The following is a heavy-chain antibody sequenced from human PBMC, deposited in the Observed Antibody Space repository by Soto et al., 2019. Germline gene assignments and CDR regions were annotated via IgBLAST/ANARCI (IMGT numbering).Heavy chain of an antibody. CDR1: GGTFSNYV. D-gene: IGHD6-19*01. J-gene: IGHJ4*03. Sequence: QVQLVQSGAEVKKPGSSVKVSCKASGGTFSNYVVTWVRQAPGQGLAWMGGIIPLFGTANYAQEYQGRVTISAYETTCPAYMRVSSWRAEHLAVYYCAVSLTAAAGRTYSDSGVAVWGQGTLVSVYS. CDR3: AVSLTAAAGRTYSDSGVAV. CDR2: IIPLFGTA. V-gene: IGHV1-69*01.